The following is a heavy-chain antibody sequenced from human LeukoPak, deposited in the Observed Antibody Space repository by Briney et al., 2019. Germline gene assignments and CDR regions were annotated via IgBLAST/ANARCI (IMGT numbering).Heavy chain of an antibody. V-gene: IGHV1-2*04. CDR3: ARGKPARRLPFDY. Sequence: ASVKVSCKASGYTFTGYYMHWVRQAPGQGLEWMGWINPNSGGTKYAQNFQGWVTMTRDTSISTAYMELNRLISDDTAVYYCARGKPARRLPFDYWGQGTLVTVSS. CDR2: INPNSGGT. CDR1: GYTFTGYY. J-gene: IGHJ4*02. D-gene: IGHD6-6*01.